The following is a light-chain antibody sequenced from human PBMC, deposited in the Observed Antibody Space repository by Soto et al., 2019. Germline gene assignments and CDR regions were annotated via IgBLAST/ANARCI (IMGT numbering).Light chain of an antibody. CDR2: DVS. CDR3: CSYAGSLV. J-gene: IGLJ2*01. CDR1: SSDVGGYNY. Sequence: QLVLTQPRSVSGSPGQSVTISCTGTSSDVGGYNYVSWYQQHPGKAPKLMIYDVSKRPSGVPDRFSGSKSGNTASLTISGLQDEDEADSYCCSYAGSLVFGGGTKLTVL. V-gene: IGLV2-11*01.